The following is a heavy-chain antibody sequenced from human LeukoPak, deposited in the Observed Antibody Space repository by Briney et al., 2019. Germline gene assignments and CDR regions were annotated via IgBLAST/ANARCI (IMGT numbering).Heavy chain of an antibody. D-gene: IGHD6-13*01. CDR1: GYTFTNDA. J-gene: IGHJ4*02. Sequence: ASAKVSCKPSGYTFTNDAIRGVRPAPQQGREWMGWISAYNGNTDCAQNLQGRVTMTTDTLTSTAYMELRSLRSDDTAVYYCARDQSLVAYSSTWFDYWGQGTPVTVSS. CDR2: ISAYNGNT. CDR3: ARDQSLVAYSSTWFDY. V-gene: IGHV1-18*01.